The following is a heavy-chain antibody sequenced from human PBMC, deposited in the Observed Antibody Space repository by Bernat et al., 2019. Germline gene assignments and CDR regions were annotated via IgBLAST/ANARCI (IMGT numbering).Heavy chain of an antibody. CDR3: ARGAESVAAYFDY. Sequence: QVHLVQSGAEVKKPGASVKVSCRASGYTFSTYYIHWVRPAPGQGLEWMGIINPSSGTTTYARKFQGRVTMTRDTSTSTVHMEVSSLRSDDTAVYYCARGAESVAAYFDYWGQGTLVTGSS. J-gene: IGHJ4*02. CDR2: INPSSGTT. D-gene: IGHD6-19*01. CDR1: GYTFSTYY. V-gene: IGHV1-46*01.